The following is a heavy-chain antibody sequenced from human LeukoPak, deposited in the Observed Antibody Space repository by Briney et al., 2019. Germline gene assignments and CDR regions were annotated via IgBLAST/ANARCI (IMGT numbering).Heavy chain of an antibody. CDR1: GYTFTSYD. CDR2: INPNSGGT. J-gene: IGHJ6*03. D-gene: IGHD1-26*01. CDR3: ARSQISPIVGATTHYYYYYMDV. V-gene: IGHV1-2*02. Sequence: GASVKVSCKASGYTFTSYDINWVRQATGQGLEWMGWINPNSGGTNYAQKFQGRVTMTRDTSIGTAYMELSRLRSDDTAVYYCARSQISPIVGATTHYYYYYMDVWGKGTTVTVSS.